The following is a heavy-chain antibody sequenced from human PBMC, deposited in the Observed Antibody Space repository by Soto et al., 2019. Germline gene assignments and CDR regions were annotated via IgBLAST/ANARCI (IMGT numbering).Heavy chain of an antibody. CDR2: INHSGST. CDR3: ARGSRRVHYYYYGMDV. J-gene: IGHJ6*02. V-gene: IGHV4-34*01. CDR1: GGSFSGYY. Sequence: PSETLSLTCAVYGGSFSGYYWSWIRQPPGKGLEWIGEINHSGSTNYNPSLKSRVTISVDTSKNQFSLKLSSVTAADTAVYYCARGSRRVHYYYYGMDVWGQGTTVTVSS.